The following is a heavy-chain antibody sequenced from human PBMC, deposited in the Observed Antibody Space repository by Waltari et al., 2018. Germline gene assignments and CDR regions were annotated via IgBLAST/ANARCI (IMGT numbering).Heavy chain of an antibody. CDR2: IYYSGST. D-gene: IGHD3-10*01. CDR1: GGSISSSSYY. Sequence: QLQLQESGPGLVKPSETLSLTCTVSGGSISSSSYYWGWIRQPPGQGLEWIGSIYYSGSTYYNPSLKSRVTISVDTSKNQFSLKLSSVTAADTAVYYCARRTLGNYYGSGSYRGDAFDIWGQGTMVTVSS. V-gene: IGHV4-39*01. J-gene: IGHJ3*02. CDR3: ARRTLGNYYGSGSYRGDAFDI.